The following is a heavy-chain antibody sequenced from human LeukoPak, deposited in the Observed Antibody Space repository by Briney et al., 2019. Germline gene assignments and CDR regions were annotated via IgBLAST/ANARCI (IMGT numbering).Heavy chain of an antibody. Sequence: GGSLRLSCVAAGFTFSTYEINWVRQAPGKGLEWVSYISSRGTTLYYADSVKGRFPISRDNAKNSVFLQMNSLRAEDTAVYYCARDRRTHGYWGQGTLVIVSS. CDR3: ARDRRTHGY. V-gene: IGHV3-48*03. J-gene: IGHJ4*02. D-gene: IGHD1-14*01. CDR2: ISSRGTTL. CDR1: GFTFSTYE.